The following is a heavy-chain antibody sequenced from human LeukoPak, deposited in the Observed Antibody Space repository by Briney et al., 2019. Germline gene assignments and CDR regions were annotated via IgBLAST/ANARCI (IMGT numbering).Heavy chain of an antibody. CDR1: GFTFSSYA. J-gene: IGHJ4*02. CDR2: ISSSSSYI. V-gene: IGHV3-21*01. CDR3: ARDVYSYGYHLYFDY. Sequence: AGGSLRLSCAASGFTFSSYAMHWVRQAPGKGLEWVSSISSSSSYIYYADSVKGRFTISRDNAKNSLYLQMNSLRAEDTAVYYCARDVYSYGYHLYFDYWGQGTLVTVSS. D-gene: IGHD5-18*01.